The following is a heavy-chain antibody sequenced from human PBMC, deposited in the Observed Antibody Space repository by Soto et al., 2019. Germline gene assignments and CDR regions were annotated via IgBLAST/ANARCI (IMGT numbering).Heavy chain of an antibody. Sequence: QAHLAQSGAEVKKPGSSVTVSCKASGGTFNSYGISWVRQAPGQGLDWMGVIIPLYGTVNYAQKFQGRVSITANKSTSTAYMDINNLISDETAVYYCARVRVIRGVIPSHFGLWGQGTQVTVSS. CDR2: IIPLYGTV. J-gene: IGHJ4*02. CDR3: ARVRVIRGVIPSHFGL. D-gene: IGHD3-10*01. CDR1: GGTFNSYG. V-gene: IGHV1-69*06.